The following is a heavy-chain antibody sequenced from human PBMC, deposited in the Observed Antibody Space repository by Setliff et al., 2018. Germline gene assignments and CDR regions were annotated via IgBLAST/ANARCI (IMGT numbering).Heavy chain of an antibody. D-gene: IGHD3-22*01. V-gene: IGHV4-30-4*08. J-gene: IGHJ3*02. CDR1: GGSISSGDYY. CDR3: ARVGYYDSSGYSFAFDI. CDR2: IYYSGST. Sequence: SETLSLTCTVSGGSISSGDYYWSWIRQPPGKGLEWIGYIYYSGSTYYNPSLKSRVTISVDTSKNQFSLKLSSVTAADTAVYYCARVGYYDSSGYSFAFDIWGQGTMVTVS.